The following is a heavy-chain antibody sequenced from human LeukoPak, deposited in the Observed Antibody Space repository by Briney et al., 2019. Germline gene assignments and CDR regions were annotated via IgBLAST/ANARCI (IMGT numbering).Heavy chain of an antibody. V-gene: IGHV3-23*01. CDR1: GITFSSYG. CDR3: AKELFVVVTAEGVNWFDP. Sequence: GGTLRLSCAASGITFSSYGMSWVRQAPGKGLEWVSAISGSGGSTYYADSVKGRFTISRDNSKNTLYLQMNSLRAEDTAVYYCAKELFVVVTAEGVNWFDPWGQGTLVTVSS. CDR2: ISGSGGST. J-gene: IGHJ5*02. D-gene: IGHD2-21*02.